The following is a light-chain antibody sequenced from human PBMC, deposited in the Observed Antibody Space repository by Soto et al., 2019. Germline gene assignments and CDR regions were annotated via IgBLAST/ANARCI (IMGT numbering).Light chain of an antibody. Sequence: DIVLTQSPATLALSPGESVTLSCRASQSVTNFLAWYQQKPGQAPRLLMHHASSRATGIPDRFSGSGSGTDFTLTISRLEPEDFAVYWCQQYDSSPRTFGQGTKVDIK. J-gene: IGKJ1*01. CDR2: HAS. CDR1: QSVTNF. V-gene: IGKV3-20*01. CDR3: QQYDSSPRT.